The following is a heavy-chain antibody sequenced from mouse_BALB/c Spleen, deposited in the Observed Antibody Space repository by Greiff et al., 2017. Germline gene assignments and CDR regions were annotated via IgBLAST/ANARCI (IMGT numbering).Heavy chain of an antibody. CDR1: GYTFTNYW. CDR3: ARGRAPYWYFDV. D-gene: IGHD3-3*01. CDR2: IYPGGGYT. V-gene: IGHV1-63*02. Sequence: VQLHQSGAELVRPGTSVKISCKASGYTFTNYWLGWVKQRPGHGLEWIGDIYPGGGYTHYNEKFKGKATLTADTSSSTAYMQLSSLTSEDSAVYFCARGRAPYWYFDVWGAGTTVTVSS. J-gene: IGHJ1*01.